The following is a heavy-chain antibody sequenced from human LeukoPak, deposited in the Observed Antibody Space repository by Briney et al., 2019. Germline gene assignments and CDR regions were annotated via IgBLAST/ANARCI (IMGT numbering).Heavy chain of an antibody. Sequence: SETLSLTCTVSGASISSAYWAWIRQSPGKGLEWIGYIYYIGSPNYNPSLNSRVTISLDTSRNQFYLNLNSVTTADTAIYFCARGNAAPYNWNGGDFDPWGQGILVTVSS. CDR1: GASISSAY. D-gene: IGHD1-20*01. CDR2: IYYIGSP. V-gene: IGHV4-59*01. J-gene: IGHJ5*02. CDR3: ARGNAAPYNWNGGDFDP.